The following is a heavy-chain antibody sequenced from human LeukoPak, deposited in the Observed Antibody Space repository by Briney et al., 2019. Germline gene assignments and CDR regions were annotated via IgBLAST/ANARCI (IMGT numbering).Heavy chain of an antibody. J-gene: IGHJ5*02. D-gene: IGHD2-2*02. Sequence: ASAKVSCKASGYTFTGYYIHWVRQAPGQGPEWMGWINPDSGGTNYAQKFQGRVTMSRDTSISTAYMEVSRLRSDDTAVYYCAREPIVLVPAAIFNWFDPWGQGTLVTVSS. CDR2: INPDSGGT. CDR3: AREPIVLVPAAIFNWFDP. V-gene: IGHV1-2*02. CDR1: GYTFTGYY.